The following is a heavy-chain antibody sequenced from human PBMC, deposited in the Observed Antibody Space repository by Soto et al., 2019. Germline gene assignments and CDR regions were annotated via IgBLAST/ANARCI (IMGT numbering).Heavy chain of an antibody. J-gene: IGHJ6*02. CDR2: ISSGGDNT. Sequence: GALRLSCAASVFTFISHAMSWVRQAPGKGLEWVSTISSGGDNTYSADSVKGRFTISRDNSKNTLYLQMNSLRAEDTAVYYCAKDFDSYSSGRYGMDVWGQGTTVTVSS. V-gene: IGHV3-23*01. CDR3: AKDFDSYSSGRYGMDV. D-gene: IGHD6-19*01. CDR1: VFTFISHA.